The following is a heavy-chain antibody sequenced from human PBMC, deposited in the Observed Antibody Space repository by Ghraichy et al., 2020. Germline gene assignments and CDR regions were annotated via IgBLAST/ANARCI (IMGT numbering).Heavy chain of an antibody. Sequence: GGSLRLSCAASGFTFSSYWMSWVRQAPGKGLEWVANIKQDGSEKYYVDYVKGRFTISRDNAKNSLYLQMNSLRAEDTAVYYCARRGSSWYVSYYYYMDVWGKGTTVTVSS. V-gene: IGHV3-7*04. J-gene: IGHJ6*03. CDR1: GFTFSSYW. D-gene: IGHD6-13*01. CDR2: IKQDGSEK. CDR3: ARRGSSWYVSYYYYMDV.